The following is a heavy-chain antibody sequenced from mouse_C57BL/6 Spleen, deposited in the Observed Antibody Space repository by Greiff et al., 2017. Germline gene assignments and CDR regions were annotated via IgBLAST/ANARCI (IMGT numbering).Heavy chain of an antibody. CDR1: GYSITSGYY. CDR2: ISYDGSN. J-gene: IGHJ2*01. V-gene: IGHV3-6*01. CDR3: ARVGDSYYFDY. Sequence: EVKLQESGPGLVKPSQSLSLTCSVTGYSITSGYYWNWIRQFPGNKLEWMGYISYDGSNNYNPSLKNRISITRDTSKNQFFLKLNSVTTEDTATYYCARVGDSYYFDYWGQGTTLTVSS.